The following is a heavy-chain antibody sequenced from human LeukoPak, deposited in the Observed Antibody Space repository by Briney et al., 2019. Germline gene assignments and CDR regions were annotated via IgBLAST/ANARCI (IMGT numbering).Heavy chain of an antibody. V-gene: IGHV4-34*01. CDR3: ARAYNGYDYP. J-gene: IGHJ5*02. CDR1: GGSFTDYY. Sequence: SETLSLTCAVYGGSFTDYYWSWIRQSPGKGLEWIGEINHDGSTNYNLSLKSQVTIAVDRSKNQFSLKLTSVTAADTAVYYCARAYNGYDYPWGQGTLVTVSS. D-gene: IGHD5-12*01. CDR2: INHDGST.